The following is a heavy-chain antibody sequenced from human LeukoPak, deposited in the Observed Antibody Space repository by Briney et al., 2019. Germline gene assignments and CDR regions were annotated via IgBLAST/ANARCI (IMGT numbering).Heavy chain of an antibody. CDR3: ARGGVPAAIVSYYYYYMDV. CDR2: IYYSGST. J-gene: IGHJ6*03. V-gene: IGHV4-59*01. Sequence: SETLSLTCTVSGGSISSYYWSWIRQPPGKGLEWIGYIYYSGSTNYNPSLKSRVTISVDTSKNQFSLKLSSVTAADTAVYYCARGGVPAAIVSYYYYYMDVWGKGTTVTVSS. D-gene: IGHD2-2*01. CDR1: GGSISSYY.